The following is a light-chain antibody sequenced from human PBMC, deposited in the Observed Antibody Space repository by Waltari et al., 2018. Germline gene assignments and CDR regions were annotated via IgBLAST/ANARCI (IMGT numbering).Light chain of an antibody. J-gene: IGLJ3*02. CDR1: SGSNTYK. CDR3: GADHGSGNHFVPV. Sequence: PLLTQPPSASASLGASVTLTCTLSSGSNTYKVDWYQQRPGKGPRLVRRVGPGGIGGSKGDGIPVRFSVLGAGLNRYLTIKNSQEEDESDYHCGADHGSGNHFVPVFGGGTKLTVL. V-gene: IGLV9-49*01. CDR2: VGPGGIGG.